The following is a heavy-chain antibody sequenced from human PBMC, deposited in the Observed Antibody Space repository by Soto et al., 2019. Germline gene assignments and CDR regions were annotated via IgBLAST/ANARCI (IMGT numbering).Heavy chain of an antibody. CDR1: GFTFSDYY. D-gene: IGHD3-3*01. CDR2: ISSSSSYT. V-gene: IGHV3-11*06. CDR3: AVSNSGDFWSGEHPY. Sequence: GGSLRLSCAASGFTFSDYYMSWIRQAPGKGLEWVSYISSSSSYTNYADSVKGRFTISRDNAKNSLYLQMNSLRAEDTAVYYCAVSNSGDFWSGEHPYWGQGTLVTVS. J-gene: IGHJ4*02.